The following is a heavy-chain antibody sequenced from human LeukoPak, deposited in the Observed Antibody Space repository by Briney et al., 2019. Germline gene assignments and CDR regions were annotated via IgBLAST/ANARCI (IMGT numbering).Heavy chain of an antibody. J-gene: IGHJ6*02. D-gene: IGHD2-2*02. Sequence: KPSSTLASTKASYCGSISDYFWSWIRQPPRKRLGWSGVITHSGSTNYNPSLQSRVTISVDTSKNQFSLKLSSVTAADTAVYYCARVRRGYCSSTSCYTGAYYYYGMDVWGQGTTVTVSS. CDR1: CGSISDYF. CDR3: ARVRRGYCSSTSCYTGAYYYYGMDV. CDR2: ITHSGST. V-gene: IGHV4-34*01.